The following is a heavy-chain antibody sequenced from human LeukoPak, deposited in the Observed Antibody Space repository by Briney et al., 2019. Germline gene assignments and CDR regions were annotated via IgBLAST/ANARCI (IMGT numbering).Heavy chain of an antibody. V-gene: IGHV4-34*01. CDR3: AIEVVPAAAFDY. CDR1: GGSFSGYY. CDR2: INHSGST. D-gene: IGHD2-2*01. J-gene: IGHJ4*02. Sequence: SETLSLTCAVYGGSFSGYYWSWIRQPPGKGLEWIGEINHSGSTNYNPSLKGRVTISVDTSKNQFSLKLSSVTAADTAVYYCAIEVVPAAAFDYWGQGTLVTVSS.